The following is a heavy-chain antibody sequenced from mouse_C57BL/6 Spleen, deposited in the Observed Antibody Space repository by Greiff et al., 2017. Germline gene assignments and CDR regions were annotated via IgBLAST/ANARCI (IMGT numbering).Heavy chain of an antibody. CDR2: ISSGGSYT. Sequence: EVKLVESGGDLVKPGGSLKLSCAASGFTFSSYGMSWVRQTPDKRLEWVATISSGGSYTYYPDSVKGRFTISRDNAKNTLYLQMSSLKSEDTAMXYCARREELLQAWCAYWGQGTLVTVSA. D-gene: IGHD1-1*01. J-gene: IGHJ3*01. CDR1: GFTFSSYG. V-gene: IGHV5-6*02. CDR3: ARREELLQAWCAY.